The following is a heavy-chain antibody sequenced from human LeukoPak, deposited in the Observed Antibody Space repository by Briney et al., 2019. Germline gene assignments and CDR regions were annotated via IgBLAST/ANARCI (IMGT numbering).Heavy chain of an antibody. CDR1: GFTFDDYA. V-gene: IGHV3-43*02. D-gene: IGHD3-22*01. CDR3: AKARYYYDSSGYFTYGMDV. Sequence: PGGSLRLSCAASGFTFDDYAMHWVRQAPGKGLEWVSLISGDGGSTYYADSVRGRFTISRDNSKNSLYLQMNSLRTEYTALYYCAKARYYYDSSGYFTYGMDVWGQGTTVTVSS. J-gene: IGHJ6*02. CDR2: ISGDGGST.